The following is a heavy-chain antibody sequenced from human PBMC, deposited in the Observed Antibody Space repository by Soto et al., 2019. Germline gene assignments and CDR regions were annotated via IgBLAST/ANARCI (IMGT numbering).Heavy chain of an antibody. CDR2: IIPVFGTP. D-gene: IGHD4-17*01. J-gene: IGHJ6*02. CDR3: ARGDATNIVVTTYYAMDV. Sequence: QVQLVQSGAEVKKPGSSVKVSCTASGGSLSNFGISWVRQAPGQGLEWMGAIIPVFGTPNYEQKFQDRVTINADESTTTVYMEVRSLTSEDTAVYYCARGDATNIVVTTYYAMDVWGQGTTVTVSS. CDR1: GGSLSNFG. V-gene: IGHV1-69*12.